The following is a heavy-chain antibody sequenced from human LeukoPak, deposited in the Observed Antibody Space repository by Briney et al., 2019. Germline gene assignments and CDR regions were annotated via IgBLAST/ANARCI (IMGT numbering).Heavy chain of an antibody. V-gene: IGHV3-30*04. D-gene: IGHD2-2*01. CDR1: GFTFSSYA. J-gene: IGHJ6*02. CDR2: ISYDGSNK. CDR3: ARDSQDIVVVPAAMSGGYYGMDV. Sequence: GGSLRLSCAASGFTFSSYAMHWVRQAPGKGLEWVAVISYDGSNKYYADSVKGRFTISRDNSKNTLYLQMNSLRAEDTAVYYCARDSQDIVVVPAAMSGGYYGMDVWGQGTTDTVSS.